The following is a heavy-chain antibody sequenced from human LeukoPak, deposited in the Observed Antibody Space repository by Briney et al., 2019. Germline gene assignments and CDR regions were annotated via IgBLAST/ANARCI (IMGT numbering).Heavy chain of an antibody. D-gene: IGHD3-16*01. CDR1: GGTFSSYA. Sequence: ASVKVSCKASGGTFSSYAISWVRRAPGQGLEWMGGIIPIFGTANYAQKFQGRVTITADKSTSTAYMELSSLRSEDTAVYYCARVAQGGSYFDYWGQGTLVTVSS. J-gene: IGHJ4*02. CDR2: IIPIFGTA. V-gene: IGHV1-69*06. CDR3: ARVAQGGSYFDY.